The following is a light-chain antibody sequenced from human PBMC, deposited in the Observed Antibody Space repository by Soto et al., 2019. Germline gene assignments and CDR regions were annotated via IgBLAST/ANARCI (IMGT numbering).Light chain of an antibody. CDR1: SSDVGGYNY. CDR2: EVS. CDR3: SSYTSSSTLKM. Sequence: QSALTQPASVSGSPGQSITISCTGTSSDVGGYNYVSWYQQHPGKAPKLMIYEVSNRPSGVSNRFSGSKSGNTASLTISGLQAEDEADYYCSSYTSSSTLKMFGGGTKVTVL. V-gene: IGLV2-14*01. J-gene: IGLJ3*02.